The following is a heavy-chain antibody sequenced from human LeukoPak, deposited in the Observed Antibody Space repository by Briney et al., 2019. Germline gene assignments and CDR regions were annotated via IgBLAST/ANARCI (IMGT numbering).Heavy chain of an antibody. J-gene: IGHJ4*02. CDR3: ARDPDLSGYSFFDY. V-gene: IGHV3-74*01. CDR1: GFTFSNYW. CDR2: IKGDGSTT. D-gene: IGHD3-22*01. Sequence: GGSLRLSCAASGFTFSNYWMHWVRQAPGKGLVWVSGIKGDGSTTTYADSVNGRFTISRDNARNTLYLQMNSPRAEDTAVYYCARDPDLSGYSFFDYWGQGTLVTVSS.